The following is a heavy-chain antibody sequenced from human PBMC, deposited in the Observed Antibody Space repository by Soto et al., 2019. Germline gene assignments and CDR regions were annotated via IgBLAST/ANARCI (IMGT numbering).Heavy chain of an antibody. D-gene: IGHD3-10*01. CDR2: IYYSGST. J-gene: IGHJ4*02. CDR3: ARGVTMVRGVIHTPYFDY. Sequence: VQLQESGPGLVKPSQPLSLTCTVPGASISSGGYYWSWIRQHPGKGLEWIGYIYYSGSTYYNPSLKSRVTISVDTSKNQFSLKLSSVTAADTAVYYCARGVTMVRGVIHTPYFDYWGQGTLVTVSS. CDR1: GASISSGGYY. V-gene: IGHV4-31*03.